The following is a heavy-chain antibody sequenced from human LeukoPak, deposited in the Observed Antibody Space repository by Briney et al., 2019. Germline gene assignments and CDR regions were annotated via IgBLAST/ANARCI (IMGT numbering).Heavy chain of an antibody. CDR2: VHYSGST. CDR1: GGSFSGYY. V-gene: IGHV4-59*01. J-gene: IGHJ3*02. CDR3: AGATSREAFDI. Sequence: PSETLSLTCAVYGGSFSGYYWSWIRQPPGKGLEWIGYVHYSGSTNYTPSLKSRVTISINTSKNQFSLRLSPVTAADTAVYYCAGATSREAFDIWGQGTMVTVSS. D-gene: IGHD2-2*01.